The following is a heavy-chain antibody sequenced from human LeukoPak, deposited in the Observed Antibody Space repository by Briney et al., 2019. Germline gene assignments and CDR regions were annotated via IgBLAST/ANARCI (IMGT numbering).Heavy chain of an antibody. CDR2: ISYDGSNR. CDR3: ARDQYSNMDV. D-gene: IGHD6-6*01. V-gene: IGHV3-30*04. Sequence: GGSLRLSCAASGFTFSSYAMHWVRQAPGKGLEWVAVISYDGSNRYYADSVEGRFTISRDNSKNTLYLQMNSLRAEDTAVYYCARDQYSNMDVWGKGTTVTVSS. J-gene: IGHJ6*03. CDR1: GFTFSSYA.